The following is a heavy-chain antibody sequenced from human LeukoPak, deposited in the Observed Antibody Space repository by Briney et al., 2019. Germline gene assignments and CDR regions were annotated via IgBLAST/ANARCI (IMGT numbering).Heavy chain of an antibody. J-gene: IGHJ3*02. CDR1: GFTFSNAW. CDR2: ISSSSSFI. CDR3: ASETKRGYSYGSPTDAFDI. Sequence: GGSLRLSCASTGFTFSNAWMSWVREAPGKELEWVSSISSSSSFIYYADSVKGRFTISRDNAKKSLYLQMNSLRAEDTAVYYCASETKRGYSYGSPTDAFDIWGQGTMVTVSS. D-gene: IGHD5-18*01. V-gene: IGHV3-21*01.